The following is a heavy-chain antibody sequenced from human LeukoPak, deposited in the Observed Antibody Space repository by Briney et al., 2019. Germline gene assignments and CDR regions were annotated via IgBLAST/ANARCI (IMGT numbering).Heavy chain of an antibody. V-gene: IGHV3-7*01. CDR1: GFTFSSYW. CDR2: IKEDGSEK. CDR3: ARGGGYYFDH. D-gene: IGHD5-24*01. Sequence: GGSLGLSCAASGFTFSSYWMNWVRLAPGKGLEWVANIKEDGSEKYYVDSVEGRFTISRDNAKNSLYLQMNSLRAEDTAVYYCARGGGYYFDHLGQGTLVTVSS. J-gene: IGHJ4*02.